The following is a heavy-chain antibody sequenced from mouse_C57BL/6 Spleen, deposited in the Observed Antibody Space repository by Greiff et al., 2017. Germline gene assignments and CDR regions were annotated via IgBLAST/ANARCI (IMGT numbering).Heavy chain of an antibody. CDR1: GYTFTSYW. Sequence: VQLVESGAELAKPGASVKLSCKASGYTFTSYWMHWVKQRPGQGLEWIGYINPSSGYTKYNQKFKDKATLTADKSSSTAYMQLSSLTYEDSAVYYCARIIYYDYDGGYYFDYWGQGTTLTVSS. V-gene: IGHV1-7*01. J-gene: IGHJ2*01. CDR2: INPSSGYT. CDR3: ARIIYYDYDGGYYFDY. D-gene: IGHD2-4*01.